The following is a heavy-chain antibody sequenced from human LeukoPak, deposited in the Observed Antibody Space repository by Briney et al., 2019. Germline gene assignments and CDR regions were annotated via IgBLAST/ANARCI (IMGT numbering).Heavy chain of an antibody. CDR2: IYSSGST. V-gene: IGHV4-4*07. CDR3: ARGYETTADLIHL. D-gene: IGHD4-11*01. Sequence: PSETLSLTCTVSGGSINSYFWSWIRQPAGRGLEYIGRIYSSGSTNYNPSLKSLVTMSVDTSKNQFSLKLTSVTAADTAVYYCARGYETTADLIHLWGQGTLVTVSS. CDR1: GGSINSYF. J-gene: IGHJ5*02.